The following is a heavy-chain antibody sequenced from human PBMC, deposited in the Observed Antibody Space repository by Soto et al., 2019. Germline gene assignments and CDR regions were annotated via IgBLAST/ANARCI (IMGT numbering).Heavy chain of an antibody. D-gene: IGHD6-19*01. J-gene: IGHJ5*02. CDR2: IFQSGST. CDR1: GGTIRSPDW. V-gene: IGHV4-4*02. Sequence: SETLSLTCGVSGGTIRSPDWWTWVRQPPGKGLEWIGEIFQSGSTNYTPSLESRVTISVDKSKNQFSLTLTSVTAADTAVYFCARGRGRYISGWSWFDPWGQGILVTVSS. CDR3: ARGRGRYISGWSWFDP.